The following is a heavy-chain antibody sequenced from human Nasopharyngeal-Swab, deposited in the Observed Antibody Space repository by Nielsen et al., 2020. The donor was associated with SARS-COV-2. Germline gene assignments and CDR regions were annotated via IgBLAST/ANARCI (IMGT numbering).Heavy chain of an antibody. V-gene: IGHV7-4-1*02. D-gene: IGHD2-15*01. CDR2: INTNTGNP. Sequence: WVRQATGKGLEWMGRINTNTGNPTYAQGFTGRFVFSLDTSVSTAYLQISSLKAEDTAVYYCARVNVVYYYYGMDVWGQGTTVTVSS. CDR3: ARVNVVYYYYGMDV. J-gene: IGHJ6*02.